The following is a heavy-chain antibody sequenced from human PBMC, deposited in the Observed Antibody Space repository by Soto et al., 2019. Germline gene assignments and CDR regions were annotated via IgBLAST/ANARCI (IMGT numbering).Heavy chain of an antibody. Sequence: PGGSLRLSCSVSGFTFSAYAMHWVRQAPGKGLEYVSSISSDGRPTYYADSVKGRFTISRDNSKNTLYLQMSSLKAEDTAVYYCVKDRYVDYWGQGNMV. CDR2: ISSDGRPT. J-gene: IGHJ4*02. V-gene: IGHV3-64D*06. CDR1: GFTFSAYA. CDR3: VKDRYVDY.